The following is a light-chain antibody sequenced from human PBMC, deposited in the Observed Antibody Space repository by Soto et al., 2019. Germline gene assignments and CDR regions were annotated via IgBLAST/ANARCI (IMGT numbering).Light chain of an antibody. CDR3: SSCTSSTTPLV. V-gene: IGLV2-14*01. J-gene: IGLJ1*01. CDR2: EVS. CDR1: SSDIGGYNY. Sequence: QSALTQPASVSGSPGQSITISCTGTSSDIGGYNYVSWYQHHPGKAPQLMIYEVSNRPSGVSNRFSGSKSGNTASQTISGLQPEDEADYYCSSCTSSTTPLVFGTGTKLTVL.